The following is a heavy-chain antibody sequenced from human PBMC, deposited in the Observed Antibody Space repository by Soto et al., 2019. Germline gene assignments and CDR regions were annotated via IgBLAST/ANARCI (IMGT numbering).Heavy chain of an antibody. CDR1: GFTFGDYA. V-gene: IGHV3-49*03. D-gene: IGHD4-17*01. CDR2: IRSKAYGGTT. CDR3: ARDLNYGLFDY. Sequence: PGGSLRLSCTASGFTFGDYAMSWFRQAPGKGLEWVGFIRSKAYGGTTEYAASVKGRFTISRDNAKNSLYLQMNSLRAEDTAVYYCARDLNYGLFDYWGQGTLVTVSS. J-gene: IGHJ4*02.